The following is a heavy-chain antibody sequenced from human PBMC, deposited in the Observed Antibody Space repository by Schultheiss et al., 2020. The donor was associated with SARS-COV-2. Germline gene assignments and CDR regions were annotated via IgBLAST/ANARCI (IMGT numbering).Heavy chain of an antibody. V-gene: IGHV2-26*01. CDR2: IFSNDEK. CDR3: AHWPYYYGMDV. CDR1: GGSFSGYYW. Sequence: ETLSLTCAVYGGSFSGYYWSWIRQPPGKALEWLAHIFSNDEKSYSTSLKSRLTISKDTSKSQVVLTMTNMDPVDTATYYCAHWPYYYGMDVWGQGTTVTVSS. J-gene: IGHJ6*02.